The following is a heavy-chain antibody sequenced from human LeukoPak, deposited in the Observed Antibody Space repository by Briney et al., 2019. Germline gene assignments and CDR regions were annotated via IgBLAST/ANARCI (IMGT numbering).Heavy chain of an antibody. Sequence: PSETLSLTCAVSEMSFSAYYWNWIRQSPGKGLEWIGEINYGGSTKYTPSLEGRGTILIDTSKNQFSLKLTSATAADTAVYYCARGFPPGSGSRGSHAFDVWGQGTMVTVSS. CDR1: EMSFSAYY. V-gene: IGHV4-34*01. CDR2: INYGGST. D-gene: IGHD6-19*01. CDR3: ARGFPPGSGSRGSHAFDV. J-gene: IGHJ3*01.